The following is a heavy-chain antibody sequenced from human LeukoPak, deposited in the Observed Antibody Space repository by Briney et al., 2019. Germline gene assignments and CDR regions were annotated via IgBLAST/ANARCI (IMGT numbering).Heavy chain of an antibody. D-gene: IGHD6-19*01. CDR1: GYTLTELS. J-gene: IGHJ3*02. V-gene: IGHV1-24*01. CDR3: ATGYSSGYDAFDI. CDR2: SDPEDGET. Sequence: ASVKVSCKVSGYTLTELSMHWVRQAPGKGLEWMGGSDPEDGETIYAQKFQGRVTMTEDTSTDTAYMELSSLRSEDTAVYYCATGYSSGYDAFDIWGQGTMVTVSS.